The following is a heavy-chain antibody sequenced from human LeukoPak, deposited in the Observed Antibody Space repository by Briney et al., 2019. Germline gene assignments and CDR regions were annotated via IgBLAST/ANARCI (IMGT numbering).Heavy chain of an antibody. CDR2: INPSGGST. Sequence: GASVKVSCKASGYTFTSYYMHWVRQAPGQGLEWMGIINPSGGSTSYAQKFQGRVTMTRDTSTSTVYMELSSLRSEDTAVYYYSWSPRSYYYYMDVWGKGTTVTISS. J-gene: IGHJ6*03. CDR3: SWSPRSYYYYMDV. CDR1: GYTFTSYY. V-gene: IGHV1-46*03.